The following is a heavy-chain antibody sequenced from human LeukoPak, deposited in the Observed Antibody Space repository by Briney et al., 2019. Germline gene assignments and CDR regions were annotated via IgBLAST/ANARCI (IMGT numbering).Heavy chain of an antibody. CDR3: ATRGKTMVRGVIGY. D-gene: IGHD3-10*01. Sequence: PSETLSLTCAVYGGSFSGYYWSWLRQPPGKGLEWIGEINHSGTTNYNPSLKSRVTISVDTSKNQFSLKLSSVTAADTAVYYCATRGKTMVRGVIGYWGQGTLVTVSS. J-gene: IGHJ4*02. CDR1: GGSFSGYY. V-gene: IGHV4-34*01. CDR2: INHSGTT.